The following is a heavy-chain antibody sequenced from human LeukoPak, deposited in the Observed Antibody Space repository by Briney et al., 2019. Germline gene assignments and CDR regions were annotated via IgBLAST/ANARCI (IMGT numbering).Heavy chain of an antibody. V-gene: IGHV5-51*01. Sequence: GESLKISCKGSGNSFNNHFIGWVRQMTGKGLEWMGIIYPGDSDTRYSPSFQGQVTISADKSISTAYLQWSSLKASDTAMYYCARPDYGDYSEPDAFDIWGQGTMVTVSS. J-gene: IGHJ3*02. CDR2: IYPGDSDT. CDR3: ARPDYGDYSEPDAFDI. D-gene: IGHD4-17*01. CDR1: GNSFNNHF.